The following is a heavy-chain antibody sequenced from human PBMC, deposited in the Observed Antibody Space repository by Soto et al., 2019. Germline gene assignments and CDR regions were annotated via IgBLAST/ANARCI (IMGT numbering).Heavy chain of an antibody. D-gene: IGHD3-3*02. CDR1: GGSISTSNW. J-gene: IGHJ4*02. CDR3: AVSIEVDGYYFDH. V-gene: IGHV4-4*02. Sequence: QVQLQESGPGLVKPSGTLSLTCGVSGGSISTSNWWTWVRQPPGKGLQWIGEISHSVSPNYNPSLLSRATRSVDKSKTHSSLKLTSVTAADTAVYYCAVSIEVDGYYFDHWGQGNLVTVSS. CDR2: ISHSVSP.